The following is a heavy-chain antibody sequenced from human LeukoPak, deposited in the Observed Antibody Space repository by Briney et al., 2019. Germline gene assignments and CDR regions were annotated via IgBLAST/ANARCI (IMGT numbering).Heavy chain of an antibody. D-gene: IGHD3-16*02. CDR1: GYTFTSYG. CDR3: ATVDYVWGSYRYYFDY. Sequence: ASVKVSCKASGYTFTSYGISWVRQAPGQGLEWMGWISAYNGNTNYAQKLQGRVTMTEDTSTDTAYMELSSLRSEDTAVYYCATVDYVWGSYRYYFDYWGQGTLVTVSS. V-gene: IGHV1-18*01. J-gene: IGHJ4*02. CDR2: ISAYNGNT.